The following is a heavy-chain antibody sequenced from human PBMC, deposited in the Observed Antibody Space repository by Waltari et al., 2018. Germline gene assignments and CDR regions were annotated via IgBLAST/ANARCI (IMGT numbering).Heavy chain of an antibody. J-gene: IGHJ5*02. CDR1: GYSLTDSA. Sequence: QVQLVQSGAAVKKPGASVKVSCRVSGYSLTDSALPWVGQAPGKGLEWLGGFDPEYGEAVYAQEFQGRVTMTEDTSKDTAYMELSSLTYEDTAVYYCTRDRVGYCSGGTCYSRWFDPWGQGTLVTVSS. CDR2: FDPEYGEA. V-gene: IGHV1-24*01. CDR3: TRDRVGYCSGGTCYSRWFDP. D-gene: IGHD2-15*01.